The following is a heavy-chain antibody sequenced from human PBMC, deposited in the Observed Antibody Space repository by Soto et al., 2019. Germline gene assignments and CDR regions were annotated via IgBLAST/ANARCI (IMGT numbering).Heavy chain of an antibody. CDR1: GFTFSSYG. V-gene: IGHV3-33*01. CDR3: AREYGDYGDYYYYGMDV. J-gene: IGHJ6*02. CDR2: IWYDGSNK. D-gene: IGHD4-17*01. Sequence: GGSLRLSCAASGFTFSSYGMHWVRQAPGKGLEWVAVIWYDGSNKYYADSVKGRFTISRDNSKNTLYLQMNSLRAEDTAVYYCAREYGDYGDYYYYGMDVWGQGTTVTVSS.